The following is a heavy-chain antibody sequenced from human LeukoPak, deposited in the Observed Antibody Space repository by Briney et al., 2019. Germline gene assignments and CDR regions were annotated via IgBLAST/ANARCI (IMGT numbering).Heavy chain of an antibody. CDR1: RGSISSGGHY. J-gene: IGHJ4*02. CDR3: ARVKPAGARLGYFDY. V-gene: IGHV4-31*03. Sequence: SETLSLTCNVSRGSISSGGHYWSWIRQRPGKGLEWMGYTYFTGSTYYNPSLQSRLIISADTSMTQFSLRLRSVTAADTAVYYCARVKPAGARLGYFDYWGQGTLVTVSS. CDR2: TYFTGST. D-gene: IGHD6-19*01.